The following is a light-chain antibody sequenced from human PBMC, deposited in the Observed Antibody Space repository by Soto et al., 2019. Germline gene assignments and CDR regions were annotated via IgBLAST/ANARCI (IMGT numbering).Light chain of an antibody. CDR1: QSVSSS. CDR3: HQRSNWPLLT. CDR2: DAS. J-gene: IGKJ4*01. Sequence: EIVLTQSPATLSLSPGERATLSCRASQSVSSSLSWYQQKPGQAPRLLIYDASNRATGIPARFSGSGSGTDFTLTISSLEPEDFAIYYCHQRSNWPLLTFGGGTKVEIK. V-gene: IGKV3-11*01.